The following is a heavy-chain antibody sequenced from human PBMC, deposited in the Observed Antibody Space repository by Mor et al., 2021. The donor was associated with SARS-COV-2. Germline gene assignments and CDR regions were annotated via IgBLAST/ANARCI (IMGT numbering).Heavy chain of an antibody. J-gene: IGHJ4*02. Sequence: YAASVKGRFTISRDDSKNTAYLQMNSLKTEDTAVYYCTRHVGRDGYNSGFDYWGQGTLVTVSS. D-gene: IGHD5-12*01. V-gene: IGHV3-73*01. CDR3: TRHVGRDGYNSGFDY.